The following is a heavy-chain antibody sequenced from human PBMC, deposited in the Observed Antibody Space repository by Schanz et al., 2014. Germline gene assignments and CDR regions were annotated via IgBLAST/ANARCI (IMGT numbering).Heavy chain of an antibody. V-gene: IGHV3-48*01. J-gene: IGHJ4*02. CDR2: ITYNGGTI. Sequence: EVHLVESGGGLVQPGGSLRLSCAASGITFSSHSFNWVRQAPGKGLEWISYITYNGGTIYYADSVKGRFTISRDNSKNTVHLQMNSLRAEDTAVYYCARGGPAYYFDDWGQGTLVTVSS. CDR3: ARGGPAYYFDD. CDR1: GITFSSHS.